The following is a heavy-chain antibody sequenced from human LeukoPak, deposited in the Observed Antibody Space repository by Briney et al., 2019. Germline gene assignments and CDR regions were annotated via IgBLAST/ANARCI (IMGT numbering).Heavy chain of an antibody. D-gene: IGHD6-19*01. J-gene: IGHJ5*02. CDR1: GYTFTSYA. CDR2: INAGNGNT. V-gene: IGHV1-3*01. Sequence: ASVKVSCKASGYTFTSYAMHWVRQAPGQRLEWMGWINAGNGNTKYSQKFQGRVTITRDTSASTAYMELSSLRSEDTAVYYCARDQRDYSSGWKYWFDPWGQGTLVTVSS. CDR3: ARDQRDYSSGWKYWFDP.